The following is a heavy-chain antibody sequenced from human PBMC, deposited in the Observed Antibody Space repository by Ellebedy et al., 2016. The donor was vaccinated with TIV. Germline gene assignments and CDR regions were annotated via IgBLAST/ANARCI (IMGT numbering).Heavy chain of an antibody. D-gene: IGHD5-12*01. CDR1: GGSFSGYY. Sequence: SETLSLTCAVYGGSFSGYYWSWIRQPPGKGLEWIGEINHSGSTNYNPSLKSRVTISADTSRKQFSVRLTSVTAADTAMYYCARQGSGYEFDYWGQGTLVTVSS. J-gene: IGHJ4*02. CDR3: ARQGSGYEFDY. CDR2: INHSGST. V-gene: IGHV4-34*01.